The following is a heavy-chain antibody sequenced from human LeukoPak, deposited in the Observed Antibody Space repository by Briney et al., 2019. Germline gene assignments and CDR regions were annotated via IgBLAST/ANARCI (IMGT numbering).Heavy chain of an antibody. D-gene: IGHD2-21*02. CDR2: IDSDGSTT. V-gene: IGHV3-74*01. CDR3: ARRSCIGHCYLGWYFDL. J-gene: IGHJ2*01. Sequence: PGGSLRLSCTASGFTFSSYWIHWVRRAPGKGLVWVSRIDSDGSTTSYADSVKGRFTISRDNAKNTLYLQMNSLRAEDTAVYYCARRSCIGHCYLGWYFDLWGRGTQVTVSS. CDR1: GFTFSSYW.